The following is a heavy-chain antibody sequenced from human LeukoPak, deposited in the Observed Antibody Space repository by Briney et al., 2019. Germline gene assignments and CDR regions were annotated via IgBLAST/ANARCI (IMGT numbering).Heavy chain of an antibody. J-gene: IGHJ4*02. CDR1: GISFSSYG. Sequence: GGSLRLSCAASGISFSSYGMHWVRQAPGKGLEWVTFIWYDASNKYYAESVKGLFTISRDNSRNTLFLQMNSLRAEDTAIYYCATDISTHYFGSWGQGTLVTVSS. D-gene: IGHD3-9*01. CDR2: IWYDASNK. CDR3: ATDISTHYFGS. V-gene: IGHV3-30*02.